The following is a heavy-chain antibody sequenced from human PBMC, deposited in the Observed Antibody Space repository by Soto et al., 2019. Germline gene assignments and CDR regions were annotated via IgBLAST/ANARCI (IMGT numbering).Heavy chain of an antibody. CDR3: AKDTGGWYTD. CDR2: ISYDGSNK. V-gene: IGHV3-30-3*01. Sequence: GGSLRLSCAASGFTFSSYAMHWVRQAPGKGLEWVAVISYDGSNKYYADSVKGRFTISRDNSKNTLYLQMNSLRAEDTAVYYCAKDTGGWYTDWGQGTLVTVSS. D-gene: IGHD6-19*01. CDR1: GFTFSSYA. J-gene: IGHJ4*02.